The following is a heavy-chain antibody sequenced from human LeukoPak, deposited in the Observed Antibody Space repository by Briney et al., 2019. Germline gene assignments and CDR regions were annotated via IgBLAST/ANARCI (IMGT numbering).Heavy chain of an antibody. CDR2: ISSSGSTI. CDR1: GFTFSSYE. V-gene: IGHV3-48*03. J-gene: IGHJ4*02. Sequence: GGSLRLSCAASGFTFSSYEMNWVRQAPGKGLEWVSYISSSGSTIYNADSVKGRFTISRDNAKNSLYLQMNSLRAEDTAVYYCASLYSGSYWGGDYWGQGTLVTVSS. D-gene: IGHD1-26*01. CDR3: ASLYSGSYWGGDY.